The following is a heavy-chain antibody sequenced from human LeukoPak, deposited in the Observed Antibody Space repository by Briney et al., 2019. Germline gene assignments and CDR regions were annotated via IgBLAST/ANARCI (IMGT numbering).Heavy chain of an antibody. J-gene: IGHJ4*02. CDR1: GFTLSSYA. CDR2: ISYDGSNK. Sequence: GGSLRLSCAASGFTLSSYAMHWVRQAPGKGLEWVAVISYDGSNKYYADSVKGRFTISRDNSKNTLYLQMNSLRAEDTAVYYCTRGGTTLDYWGQGTLVTVSS. V-gene: IGHV3-30-3*01. D-gene: IGHD1-7*01. CDR3: TRGGTTLDY.